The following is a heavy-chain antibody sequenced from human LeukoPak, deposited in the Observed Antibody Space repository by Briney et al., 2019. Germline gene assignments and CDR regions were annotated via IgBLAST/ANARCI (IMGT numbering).Heavy chain of an antibody. V-gene: IGHV3-23*01. J-gene: IGHJ4*02. Sequence: GGSLRLSCAASGFTFSNYAMSWVRQAPGKGLEWVSSMSGSAGTTYYADSVKGRFTISRDNSKNTLYLQVNSLRAEDTAVYYCAKNSGSGSYSQLDYWGQGTLVTVSS. D-gene: IGHD3-10*01. CDR3: AKNSGSGSYSQLDY. CDR2: MSGSAGTT. CDR1: GFTFSNYA.